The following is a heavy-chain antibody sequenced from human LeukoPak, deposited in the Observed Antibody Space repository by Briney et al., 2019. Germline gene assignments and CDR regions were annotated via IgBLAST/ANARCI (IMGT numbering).Heavy chain of an antibody. CDR2: IYYSGST. Sequence: SETLSLTCTVSGGSISSYYWSWIRQPPGKGLEWIGYIYYSGSTNYNPSLKSRVTISVDTSKNQFSLKLSSVTAADTAVYYCARSDYYGTPPGYWGQGTLVTVSS. V-gene: IGHV4-59*01. CDR1: GGSISSYY. J-gene: IGHJ4*02. CDR3: ARSDYYGTPPGY. D-gene: IGHD3-10*01.